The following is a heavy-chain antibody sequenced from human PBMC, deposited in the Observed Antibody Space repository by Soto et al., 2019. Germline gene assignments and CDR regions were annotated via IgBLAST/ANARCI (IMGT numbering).Heavy chain of an antibody. CDR1: GYTFTSYD. Sequence: QVQLVQSGAEVKKPGASVKVSCKASGYTFTSYDINWVRQATGQGLEWMGWMNLNSGNTGYAQKFQGRVTMTRTTSISTAYMALSSLRCEDTAVYYCARETPSYGMDVWGQGTTVTVSS. J-gene: IGHJ6*02. CDR3: ARETPSYGMDV. CDR2: MNLNSGNT. V-gene: IGHV1-8*01.